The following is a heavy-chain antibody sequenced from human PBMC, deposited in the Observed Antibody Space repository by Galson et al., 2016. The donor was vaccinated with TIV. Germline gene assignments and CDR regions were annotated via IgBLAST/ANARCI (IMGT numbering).Heavy chain of an antibody. V-gene: IGHV4-30-4*01. Sequence: TLSLTCTVSGASIRDGDSFWSWIRQPPGKGLEWIGYIYYSGSTFYNPSLKSRITISLDTSKNQFSLKVTSVTAADTAVYYCARKAGHYYYAMDVWGQGTKVTVSS. CDR3: ARKAGHYYYAMDV. CDR2: IYYSGST. CDR1: GASIRDGDSF. J-gene: IGHJ6*02.